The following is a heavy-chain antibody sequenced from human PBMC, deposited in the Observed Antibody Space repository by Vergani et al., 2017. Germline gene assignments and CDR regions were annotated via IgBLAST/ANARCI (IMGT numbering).Heavy chain of an antibody. D-gene: IGHD3-3*01. CDR3: ARAQPTFWSGHPYRYYFDY. CDR1: GGSISSYY. V-gene: IGHV4-59*08. CDR2: IYYSGST. Sequence: QVQLQESGPGLVKPSETLSLTCTVSGGSISSYYWSWIRQPPGKGLEWIGYIYYSGSTNYNPSLKSRVTISVDTSKNQFSLKLSSVTAADTAVYYCARAQPTFWSGHPYRYYFDYWGQGTLVTVSS. J-gene: IGHJ4*02.